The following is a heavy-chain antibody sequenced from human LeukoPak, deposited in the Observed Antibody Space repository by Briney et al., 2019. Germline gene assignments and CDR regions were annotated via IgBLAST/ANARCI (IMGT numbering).Heavy chain of an antibody. CDR2: ISWNSGSL. CDR1: GFTFDDYA. D-gene: IGHD2-2*01. V-gene: IGHV3-9*01. J-gene: IGHJ6*02. CDR3: AKGCSSTSCPDGHYYGMDV. Sequence: GRSLRLSCAASGFTFDDYAMHWVRQAPGKGLEWVSDISWNSGSLGYADSVKGRFTISSDNAKNSLYLEMNSLRAEDTALYYCAKGCSSTSCPDGHYYGMDVWGQGTTVIVSS.